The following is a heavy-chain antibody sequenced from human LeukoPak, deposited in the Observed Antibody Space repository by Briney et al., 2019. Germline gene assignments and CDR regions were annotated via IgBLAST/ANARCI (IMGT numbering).Heavy chain of an antibody. Sequence: SETLSLTCTVSGGSISSSSYYWGWIRQPPGKGLEWIGSIYYSGSTYYNPSLKSRVTISVDTSKNQFSLKLSSVTAADTAVYYCARHGDDYGDYTNWFDPWGQGTLVTVSS. D-gene: IGHD4-17*01. J-gene: IGHJ5*02. CDR3: ARHGDDYGDYTNWFDP. CDR2: IYYSGST. V-gene: IGHV4-39*01. CDR1: GGSISSSSYY.